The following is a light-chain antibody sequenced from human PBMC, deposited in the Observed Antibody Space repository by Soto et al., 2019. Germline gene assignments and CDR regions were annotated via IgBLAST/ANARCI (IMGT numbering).Light chain of an antibody. CDR3: QHLGSYPPWLT. J-gene: IGKJ4*01. CDR2: DAS. V-gene: IGKV1-9*01. Sequence: DIQLTQSPSFLSASVGDRVTITCRASQAISSYLAWCQQKPGKAPNLLIYDASTLQSGVPSRFSGSESGTEFTLTISSLQPAVFATYYCQHLGSYPPWLTFGGGTKVEIK. CDR1: QAISSY.